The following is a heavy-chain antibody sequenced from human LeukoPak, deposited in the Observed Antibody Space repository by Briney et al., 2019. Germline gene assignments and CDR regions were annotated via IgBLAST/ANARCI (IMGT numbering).Heavy chain of an antibody. D-gene: IGHD6-19*01. CDR2: FDPEDGET. CDR1: GYTLTELS. CDR3: ATFSSGWYGMDV. V-gene: IGHV1-24*01. Sequence: GASVKVSCKVSGYTLTELSMHWVRQAPGKGLEWMGGFDPEDGETTYAQKFQGRVTMTEDTSTDTAYMELSSLRSEDTAVYYCATFSSGWYGMDVWGQGTTVTVSS. J-gene: IGHJ6*02.